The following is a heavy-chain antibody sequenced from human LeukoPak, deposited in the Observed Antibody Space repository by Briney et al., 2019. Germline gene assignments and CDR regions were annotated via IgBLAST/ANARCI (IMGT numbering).Heavy chain of an antibody. CDR3: ARDQWLDY. V-gene: IGHV3-48*01. CDR2: ISSSSNTI. CDR1: GFTFSGYI. Sequence: GGSLRLSWAASGFTFSGYIMNWVRQAPGKGLEWVSFISSSSNTIYYAASVKGRFTVSRDNAKNSRYLKMNSLRAEGTAVYYGARDQWLDYWGQGTLVTVSS. D-gene: IGHD6-19*01. J-gene: IGHJ4*02.